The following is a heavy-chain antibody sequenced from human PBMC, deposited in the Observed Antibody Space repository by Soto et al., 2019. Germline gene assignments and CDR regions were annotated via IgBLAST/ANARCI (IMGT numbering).Heavy chain of an antibody. Sequence: QVQLVESGGGVVQPGRSLRLSCAASGFTFSSYAMHWVRQAPGKGLEWVAVISYDGSNKYYADSVKGRFTISRDNSKKTLYLQMNSLRAEDTAVYYCARGDSSSWYAEYYYYGMDVWGQGTTVTVSS. D-gene: IGHD6-13*01. CDR2: ISYDGSNK. CDR3: ARGDSSSWYAEYYYYGMDV. V-gene: IGHV3-30-3*01. J-gene: IGHJ6*02. CDR1: GFTFSSYA.